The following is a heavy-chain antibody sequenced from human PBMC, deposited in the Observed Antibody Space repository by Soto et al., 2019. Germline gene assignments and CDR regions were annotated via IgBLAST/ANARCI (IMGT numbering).Heavy chain of an antibody. Sequence: PGGSLRLSCAASGFTFDDYAMHWVRQAPGKGLEWVSGISWNSGSIGYADSVKGRFTISRDNAKNSMYLQMNSLRAEDTALYYCAKDIEAAAVSHSLDYWGQGTFVTVTS. CDR3: AKDIEAAAVSHSLDY. CDR1: GFTFDDYA. V-gene: IGHV3-9*01. CDR2: ISWNSGSI. D-gene: IGHD6-13*01. J-gene: IGHJ4*02.